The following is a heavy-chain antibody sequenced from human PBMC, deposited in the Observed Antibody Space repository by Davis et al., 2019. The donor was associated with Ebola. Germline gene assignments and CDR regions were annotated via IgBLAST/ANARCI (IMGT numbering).Heavy chain of an antibody. CDR1: GYTFTSYD. CDR2: MNPNSGNT. CDR3: ASETTTYYYDSSGYYVRRRNFDY. Sequence: ASVKVSCKASGYTFTSYDINWVRQATGQGLEWMGWMNPNSGNTGYAQKFQGRVTMTRNTSISTAYMELSSLRSEDTAVYYCASETTTYYYDSSGYYVRRRNFDYWGQGTLVTVSS. V-gene: IGHV1-8*01. J-gene: IGHJ4*02. D-gene: IGHD3-22*01.